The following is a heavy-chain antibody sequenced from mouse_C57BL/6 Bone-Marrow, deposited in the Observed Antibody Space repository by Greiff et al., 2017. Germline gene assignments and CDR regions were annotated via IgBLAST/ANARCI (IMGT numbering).Heavy chain of an antibody. CDR3: ARGGWDEDYAMDY. V-gene: IGHV1-61*01. J-gene: IGHJ4*01. D-gene: IGHD4-1*01. CDR2: IYPSDSET. CDR1: GYTFTSYW. Sequence: QVQLQQPGAELVRPGSSVKLSCKASGYTFTSYWLDWVKQRPGQGLEWIGNIYPSDSETHYNQKFKDKATLTVDKSSSPAYMQLSSLTSEDSAVYYGARGGWDEDYAMDYWGQGTSVTVSS.